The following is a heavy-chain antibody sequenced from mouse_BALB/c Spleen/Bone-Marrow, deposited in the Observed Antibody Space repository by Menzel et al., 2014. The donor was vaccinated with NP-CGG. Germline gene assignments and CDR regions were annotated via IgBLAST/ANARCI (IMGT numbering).Heavy chain of an antibody. J-gene: IGHJ2*01. V-gene: IGHV1-14*01. CDR1: GYTFTSYV. CDR2: INPYNDGT. CDR3: AGDYDVNFDY. Sequence: VQLKQSGPELVKPGASVKMSCKASGYTFTSYVMHWVKPKPGQGLEWIGYINPYNDGTKYNEKFKGKATLTSDKSSSTAYMELSNLTSEDSAVYYCAGDYDVNFDYWGQGTTLTVSS. D-gene: IGHD2-4*01.